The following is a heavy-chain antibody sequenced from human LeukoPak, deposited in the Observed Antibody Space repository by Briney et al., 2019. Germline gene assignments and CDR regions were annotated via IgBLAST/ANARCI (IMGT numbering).Heavy chain of an antibody. D-gene: IGHD2-2*02. J-gene: IGHJ5*02. CDR2: IIPIFGTA. CDR3: ARDSKACSSTSCYRRFDP. Sequence: SSVKVSCKASGGTFSSYAISWVRQAPGQGLEWMGGIIPIFGTAIYAQKFQGRVTITTDESTSTAYMELSSLRSEDTAVYYCARDSKACSSTSCYRRFDPWGQGTLVTVSS. V-gene: IGHV1-69*05. CDR1: GGTFSSYA.